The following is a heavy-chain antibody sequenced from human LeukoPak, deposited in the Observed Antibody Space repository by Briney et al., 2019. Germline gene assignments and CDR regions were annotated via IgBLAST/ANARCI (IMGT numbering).Heavy chain of an antibody. CDR2: ISSNGNYI. CDR1: GFTFSTYS. D-gene: IGHD1-26*01. V-gene: IGHV3-21*01. J-gene: IGHJ4*02. Sequence: GGSLRLSCAASGFTFSTYSMNWVRQAPGKGLEWVSSISSNGNYIYYADSVKGRFSISRDNSKNTLYLQMSSLKTEDTAVYYCARGRGGNYYNYFDYWGLGTLVTVSS. CDR3: ARGRGGNYYNYFDY.